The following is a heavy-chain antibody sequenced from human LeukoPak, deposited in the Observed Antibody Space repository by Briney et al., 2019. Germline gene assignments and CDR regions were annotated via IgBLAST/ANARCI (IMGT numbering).Heavy chain of an antibody. Sequence: GGSLRLSCVVSGFTFSSNWMSWVRQAPGKGLEWVANIKQDGGEKYYVDSVKGRFTISRDNAKNSLYLQMSSLTADDTAVYYCATCGAEWFGKSRADYWGQGILVTVYS. CDR3: ATCGAEWFGKSRADY. D-gene: IGHD3-10*01. J-gene: IGHJ4*02. CDR2: IKQDGGEK. V-gene: IGHV3-7*05. CDR1: GFTFSSNW.